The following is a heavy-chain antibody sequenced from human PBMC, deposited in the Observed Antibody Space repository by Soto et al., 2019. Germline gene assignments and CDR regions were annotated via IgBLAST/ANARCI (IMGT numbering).Heavy chain of an antibody. V-gene: IGHV4-59*08. CDR1: GGSISSYY. CDR2: IYYSGST. J-gene: IGHJ4*02. CDR3: ARQKTSRYDY. Sequence: SETLSLTCTVSGGSISSYYWSWIRQPPGKGLEWIGYIYYSGSTNYSPSLKSRVTISVDTSKNQFSLKLSSVTAADTAVYYCARQKTSRYDYWGKGTQVTVPS. D-gene: IGHD2-2*01.